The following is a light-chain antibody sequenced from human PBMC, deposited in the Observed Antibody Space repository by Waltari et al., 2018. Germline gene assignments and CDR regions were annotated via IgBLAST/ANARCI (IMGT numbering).Light chain of an antibody. J-gene: IGKJ5*01. Sequence: DIQMTQSPSSVSASVVDGVTITCRASQDISSWLAWYQQKPGKAPNLLIYDGYSLQSGVPSRFSGSGSGTVFTLTISSLQPEDFATYYCQQANSFPITFGQGTRLEIK. CDR2: DGY. V-gene: IGKV1-12*01. CDR1: QDISSW. CDR3: QQANSFPIT.